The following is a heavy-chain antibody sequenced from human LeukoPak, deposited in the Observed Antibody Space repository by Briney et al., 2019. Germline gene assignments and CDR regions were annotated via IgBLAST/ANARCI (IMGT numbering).Heavy chain of an antibody. CDR1: GGSFSGYY. CDR2: INHSGST. Sequence: SETLSLPCAVYGGSFSGYYWSWIRQPPGKGLEWIGEINHSGSTNYNPSLKSRVTISVDTSKNQFSLNLSSVTAADTAVYYCETYDSSGYYRYFDYWGQGTLVTVSS. J-gene: IGHJ4*02. CDR3: ETYDSSGYYRYFDY. D-gene: IGHD3-22*01. V-gene: IGHV4-34*01.